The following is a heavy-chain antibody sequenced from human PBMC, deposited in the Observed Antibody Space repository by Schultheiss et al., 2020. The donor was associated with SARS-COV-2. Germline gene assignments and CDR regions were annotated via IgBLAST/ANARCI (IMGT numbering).Heavy chain of an antibody. Sequence: SETLSLTCAVYGGSFSGYYWSWIRQPPGKGLEWIGYIYYSGSTNYNPSLKSRVTISVDTSKNQFSLKLSSVTAADTAVYYCARLTSNWGNLDAFDIWGQGTRVTV. V-gene: IGHV4-59*01. CDR1: GGSFSGYY. CDR3: ARLTSNWGNLDAFDI. D-gene: IGHD7-27*01. J-gene: IGHJ3*02. CDR2: IYYSGST.